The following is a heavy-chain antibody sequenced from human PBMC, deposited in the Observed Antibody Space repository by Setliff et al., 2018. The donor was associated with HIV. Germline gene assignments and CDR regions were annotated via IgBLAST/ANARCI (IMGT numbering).Heavy chain of an antibody. V-gene: IGHV4-34*01. J-gene: IGHJ5*02. D-gene: IGHD5-12*01. CDR2: FSPTGSP. CDR1: GGSFSSYY. CDR3: ARGAPRGRLRFPNWFDP. Sequence: KTSETLSLTCAFYGGSFSSYYWNWIRQPPGKGLEWIGEFSPTGSPTYNPSPESRVTISVDTSKNQCSLKLRSLTAADTAIYYCARGAPRGRLRFPNWFDPWGQGTLVTVSS.